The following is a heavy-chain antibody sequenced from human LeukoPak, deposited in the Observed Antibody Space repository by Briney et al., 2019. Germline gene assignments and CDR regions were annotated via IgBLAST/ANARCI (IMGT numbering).Heavy chain of an antibody. CDR2: ISGSSSYI. CDR3: ARVPAGVIGMKDAFDI. CDR1: GFTFSSYS. Sequence: GGSLRLSCAASGFTFSSYSMNWVRQAPGKGLEWVSSISGSSSYIYYADSVKGRFTISRHNAKNSQYLQMNSLRAEDTAVYYCARVPAGVIGMKDAFDIWGQGQWSPSLQ. V-gene: IGHV3-21*01. J-gene: IGHJ3*02. D-gene: IGHD3-16*02.